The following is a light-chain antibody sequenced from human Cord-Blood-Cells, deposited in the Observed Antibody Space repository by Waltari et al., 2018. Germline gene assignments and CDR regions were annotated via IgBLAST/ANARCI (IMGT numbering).Light chain of an antibody. CDR3: SSYTSSSTYV. V-gene: IGLV2-14*01. Sequence: QSALTQPASVSGPPGQSITISCPGTSRDVAGYNYVPWYQQHPGKAPKLMIYEVSNRPSGVSNRFSGSKSGNTASLTISGLQAEDEADYYCSSYTSSSTYVFGTGTKVTVL. CDR1: SRDVAGYNY. J-gene: IGLJ1*01. CDR2: EVS.